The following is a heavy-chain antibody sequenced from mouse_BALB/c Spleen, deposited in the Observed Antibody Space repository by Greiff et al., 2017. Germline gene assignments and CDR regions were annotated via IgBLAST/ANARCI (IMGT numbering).Heavy chain of an antibody. CDR2: IDPSDSET. Sequence: QVQLQQSGPQLVRPGASVKISCKASGYSFTSYWMHWVKQRPGQGLEWIGMIDPSDSETRLNQKFKDKATLTVDKSSSTAYMQLSSPTSEDSAVYYCARGTTVDAWYFDVWGAGTTVTVSS. D-gene: IGHD1-1*01. CDR3: ARGTTVDAWYFDV. V-gene: IGHV1S127*01. J-gene: IGHJ1*01. CDR1: GYSFTSYW.